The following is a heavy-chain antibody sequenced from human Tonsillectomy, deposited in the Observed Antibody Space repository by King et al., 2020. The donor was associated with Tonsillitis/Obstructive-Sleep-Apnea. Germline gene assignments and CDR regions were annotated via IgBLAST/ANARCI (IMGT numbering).Heavy chain of an antibody. Sequence: QLQESGPGLVKPSETLSLTCTVSGGSISSYYWSWIRQPPGKGLEWIGYIYYSGSTNYNPSLKSRVTISVDTSKNQFSLKLSSVTAADTAVYYCARRARDGYNCPIYYFDYWGQGTLVTVSS. CDR3: ARRARDGYNCPIYYFDY. D-gene: IGHD5-24*01. J-gene: IGHJ4*02. V-gene: IGHV4-59*08. CDR2: IYYSGST. CDR1: GGSISSYY.